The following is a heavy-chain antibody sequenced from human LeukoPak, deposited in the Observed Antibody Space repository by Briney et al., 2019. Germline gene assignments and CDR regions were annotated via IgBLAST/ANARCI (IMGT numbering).Heavy chain of an antibody. D-gene: IGHD2-15*01. CDR1: GDSVSSKTAA. J-gene: IGHJ4*02. Sequence: SQTLSLTCAISGDSVSSKTAAWNWIRRSPSRGLEWLGRTYYRSKWKNDFAVSVRSRITINPDTSKNQFSLQLNSVTSEDTAVYFCARSGAFFDHWGQGTLVTVSS. CDR3: ARSGAFFDH. V-gene: IGHV6-1*01. CDR2: TYYRSKWKN.